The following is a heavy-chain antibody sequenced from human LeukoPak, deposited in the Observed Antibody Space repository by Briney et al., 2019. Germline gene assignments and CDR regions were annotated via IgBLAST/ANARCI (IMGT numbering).Heavy chain of an antibody. CDR1: GGSFSGYY. J-gene: IGHJ4*02. CDR2: INHSGST. V-gene: IGHV4-34*01. D-gene: IGHD3-10*01. CDR3: AAEYYYGSGSYEQFDY. Sequence: SETLSLTYAVYGGSFSGYYWSWIRQPPGKGLEWIGEINHSGSTNYNPSLKSRVTISVDTSKNQFSLKLSSVTAADTAVYYCAAEYYYGSGSYEQFDYWGQGTLVTVSS.